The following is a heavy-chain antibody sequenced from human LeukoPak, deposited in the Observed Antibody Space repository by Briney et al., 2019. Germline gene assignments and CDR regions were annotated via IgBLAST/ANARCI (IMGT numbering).Heavy chain of an antibody. CDR2: ISGSGVST. J-gene: IGHJ4*02. V-gene: IGHV3-23*01. Sequence: GGSLRLSCAASGFTFSSYAMTWVRQAPGKGLEWVSAISGSGVSTYYADSVKGRFTISRDNSKNTLYLQMNSLRAEDTAVYYCAKDPTGIGYCSGGSCYSPGLSWGQGTLVTVSS. CDR1: GFTFSSYA. CDR3: AKDPTGIGYCSGGSCYSPGLS. D-gene: IGHD2-15*01.